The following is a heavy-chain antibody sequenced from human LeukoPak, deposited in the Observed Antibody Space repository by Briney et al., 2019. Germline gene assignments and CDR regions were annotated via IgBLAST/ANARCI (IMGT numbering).Heavy chain of an antibody. J-gene: IGHJ4*02. D-gene: IGHD6-19*01. V-gene: IGHV4-4*07. CDR1: GGSISSYY. Sequence: SETLSLTCTVSGGSISSYYWSWIRQPAGKGLEWIGRIYTSGSTNYNPSLKSRVTISVDTSKNQFSLKLTSVTAADTAVYYCARGYSSGWYNFPYFDCWGQGTLVTVSS. CDR2: IYTSGST. CDR3: ARGYSSGWYNFPYFDC.